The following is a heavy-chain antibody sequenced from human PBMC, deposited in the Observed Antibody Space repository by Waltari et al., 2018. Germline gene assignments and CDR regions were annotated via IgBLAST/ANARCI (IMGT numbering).Heavy chain of an antibody. J-gene: IGHJ6*02. CDR3: ARRESGSNLDYYYGMDV. D-gene: IGHD1-26*01. CDR1: GYSFTSYW. CDR2: IYPGDSDT. V-gene: IGHV5-51*01. Sequence: EVQLVQSGAEVKKPGESLKISCKGSGYSFTSYWIGWVRQMPGKGLEWMGIIYPGDSDTRYRPSFQGQVTISADKSISTAYLQWSSLKASDTAMYYCARRESGSNLDYYYGMDVWGQGTTVTVSS.